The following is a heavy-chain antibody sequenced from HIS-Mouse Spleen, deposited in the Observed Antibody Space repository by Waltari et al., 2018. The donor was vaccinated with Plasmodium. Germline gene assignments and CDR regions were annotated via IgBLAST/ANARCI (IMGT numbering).Heavy chain of an antibody. CDR2: LSGKNGNT. D-gene: IGHD1-26*01. CDR3: ARLLPWVHGHFDY. J-gene: IGHJ4*02. V-gene: IGHV1-18*01. Sequence: QVQLVQSGAEGKRPGASVKVSCKASGYTFSSYGISWVRQAPGQGVEWMGWLSGKNGNTNYATKVQGRVTMTTDTSTSTAYMELSSLRSDDTAVYYCARLLPWVHGHFDYWGQGTLVTVSS. CDR1: GYTFSSYG.